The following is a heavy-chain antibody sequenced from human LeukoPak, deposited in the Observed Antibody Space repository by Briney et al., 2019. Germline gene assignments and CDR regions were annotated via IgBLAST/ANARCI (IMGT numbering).Heavy chain of an antibody. Sequence: ASVKVSCKVSGYTFTGYYMHWVRQAPGQGLEWMGWINPNSGGTNYAQKFQGRVTMTRDTSISTAYMELSRLRSDDTAVYYCARSPPDSSGWCRPPPRRNWFDPWGQGTLVTVSS. CDR2: INPNSGGT. J-gene: IGHJ5*02. D-gene: IGHD6-19*01. V-gene: IGHV1-2*02. CDR1: GYTFTGYY. CDR3: ARSPPDSSGWCRPPPRRNWFDP.